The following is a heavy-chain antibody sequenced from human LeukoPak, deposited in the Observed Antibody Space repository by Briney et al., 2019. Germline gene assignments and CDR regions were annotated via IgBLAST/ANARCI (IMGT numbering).Heavy chain of an antibody. Sequence: GGSLRLSCAASGFTFSNYWMSWVRQAPGKGLEWVANIKQDGSEKYYVDSVKGRFTVSRDNAKKTLYLQMNSLRVEDTAVYYCARAAISAAGVSHWGQGTLVTVSS. CDR2: IKQDGSEK. V-gene: IGHV3-7*01. CDR3: ARAAISAAGVSH. D-gene: IGHD6-13*01. CDR1: GFTFSNYW. J-gene: IGHJ4*02.